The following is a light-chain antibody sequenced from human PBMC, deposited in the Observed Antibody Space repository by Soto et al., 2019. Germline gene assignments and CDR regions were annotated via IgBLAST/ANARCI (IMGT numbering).Light chain of an antibody. CDR3: QSYDSSNQV. CDR1: SGSIASHY. V-gene: IGLV6-57*02. CDR2: ENN. Sequence: NFMLTQPHSVSESPGKTVTISCTGSSGSIASHYVQWYQQRPGSAPTTVIYENNQRPSGVPGRFSASIDSSSNSASLTISGLKTEDEADYSCQSYDSSNQVFGGGTKLTVL. J-gene: IGLJ3*02.